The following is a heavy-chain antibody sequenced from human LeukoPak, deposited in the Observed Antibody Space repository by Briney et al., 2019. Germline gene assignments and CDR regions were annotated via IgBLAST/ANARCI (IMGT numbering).Heavy chain of an antibody. J-gene: IGHJ6*03. D-gene: IGHD3-22*01. CDR2: IYSSGST. CDR1: GGAISSYY. CDR3: ARERESYDSSGYSDYFFYYMDV. Sequence: SETLSLTCTVSGGAISSYYWNWIRQPAGKGLEWIGRIYSSGSTNYNPSLKSRVTMSVDTSKNQFSLKLSSVTAADTAVYYCARERESYDSSGYSDYFFYYMDVWGKGTTVTVSS. V-gene: IGHV4-4*07.